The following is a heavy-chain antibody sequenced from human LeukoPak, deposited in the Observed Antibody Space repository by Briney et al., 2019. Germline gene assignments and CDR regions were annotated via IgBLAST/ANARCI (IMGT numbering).Heavy chain of an antibody. CDR2: IYYSGGT. CDR3: ARDPGYSSGWYHYHWFDP. D-gene: IGHD6-19*01. J-gene: IGHJ5*02. V-gene: IGHV4-59*01. CDR1: GGSISSYY. Sequence: KTSETLSLTCTVSGGSISSYYWSWIRQPPGKGLEWIGYIYYSGGTNYNPSLKSRVTISVDTSKNQFSLKLSSVTAADTAVYYCARDPGYSSGWYHYHWFDPRGQGTLVTVSS.